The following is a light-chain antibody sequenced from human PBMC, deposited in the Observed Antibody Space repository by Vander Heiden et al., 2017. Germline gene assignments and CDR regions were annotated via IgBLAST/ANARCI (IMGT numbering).Light chain of an antibody. CDR2: QDR. CDR1: NLGDKF. J-gene: IGLJ1*01. V-gene: IGLV3-1*01. Sequence: SYELTQPPSVSVPPGQAATIPCSGKNLGDKFVSWYHHKSGQSPVLVMYQDRRRPSGIPDRFAASHSGDTATLTIGDIQAMDEADYYCQAWDSSVLYVFGSGTKVTVL. CDR3: QAWDSSVLYV.